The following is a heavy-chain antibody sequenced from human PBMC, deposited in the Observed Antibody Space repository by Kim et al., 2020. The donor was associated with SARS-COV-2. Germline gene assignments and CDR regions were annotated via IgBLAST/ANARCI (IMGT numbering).Heavy chain of an antibody. Sequence: GGSLRLSCEASGFSLTKYGMHWVRQAPGTGLEWVAFMSYDGSVKYYGETVKGRFTISRDNSKNTLYLQMNSLRAEDTAVYYCAKVEGYCSSTSCYEKIPRYFDYWGQGTLVTVSS. CDR3: AKVEGYCSSTSCYEKIPRYFDY. V-gene: IGHV3-30*18. CDR2: MSYDGSVK. D-gene: IGHD2-2*01. J-gene: IGHJ4*02. CDR1: GFSLTKYG.